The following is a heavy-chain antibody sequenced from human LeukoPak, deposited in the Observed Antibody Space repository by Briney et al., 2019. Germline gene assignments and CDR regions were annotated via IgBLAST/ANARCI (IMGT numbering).Heavy chain of an antibody. CDR3: ARDWRRIAVAGIRGSVGY. V-gene: IGHV4-39*07. CDR2: IYYSGST. Sequence: SETLSHTCTVSGGSISSSSYYWGWIRQPPGKGLEWIGSIYYSGSTYYNPSLKSRVTISVDTSKNQFSLKLSSVTAADTAVYYCARDWRRIAVAGIRGSVGYWGQGTLVTVSS. D-gene: IGHD6-19*01. J-gene: IGHJ4*02. CDR1: GGSISSSSYY.